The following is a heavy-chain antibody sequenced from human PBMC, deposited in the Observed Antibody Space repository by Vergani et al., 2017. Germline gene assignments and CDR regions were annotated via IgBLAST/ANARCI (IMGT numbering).Heavy chain of an antibody. CDR2: ISGNGGST. J-gene: IGHJ6*02. V-gene: IGHV3-23*01. CDR3: AKGAVGLDV. Sequence: EVQLLESGGGLVQPGGSLRLSCAASGFTFSSYAMSWVRQAPGKGLEWVSAISGNGGSTYFADSVKGRFTISRDNSKNTLSLQMSSLRADDTAVYYCAKGAVGLDVWGLGTTVTVSS. CDR1: GFTFSSYA.